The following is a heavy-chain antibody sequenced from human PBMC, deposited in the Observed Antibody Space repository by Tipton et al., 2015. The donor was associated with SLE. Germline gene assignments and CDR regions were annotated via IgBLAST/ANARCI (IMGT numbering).Heavy chain of an antibody. CDR2: IYYSGST. D-gene: IGHD2-8*02. V-gene: IGHV4-39*01. Sequence: TLSFTCTVSGGSISSSSYYWGWIRQPPGKGLEWIGSIYYSGSTYYNPSLKSRVTISVETSRNQFSLKLSSVTAADTAVYYCARPAGGADAFDIWGQGTMVTVSS. J-gene: IGHJ3*02. CDR1: GGSISSSSYY. CDR3: ARPAGGADAFDI.